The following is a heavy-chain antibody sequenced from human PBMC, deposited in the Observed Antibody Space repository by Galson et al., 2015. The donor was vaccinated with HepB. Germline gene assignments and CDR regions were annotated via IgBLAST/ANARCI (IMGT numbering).Heavy chain of an antibody. D-gene: IGHD3-22*01. CDR2: IYPGDSDT. V-gene: IGHV5-51*03. CDR1: GYSFTSYW. Sequence: QSGAEVKKPGESLKISCNGSGYSFTSYWIGWVRQMPGKGLEWMGIIYPGDSDTRYSPSFQGQVTISADKSISTAYLQWSSLKASDTAMYYCARSLSHGSGYYQTYYFDYWGQGTLVTVSS. CDR3: ARSLSHGSGYYQTYYFDY. J-gene: IGHJ4*02.